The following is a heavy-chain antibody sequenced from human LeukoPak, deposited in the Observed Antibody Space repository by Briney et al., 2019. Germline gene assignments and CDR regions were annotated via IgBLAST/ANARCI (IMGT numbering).Heavy chain of an antibody. CDR3: AGLVGRYSSGLYYYYFDY. D-gene: IGHD3-22*01. V-gene: IGHV4-34*01. Sequence: SETLSLTCAVYGGSFSGYYWSWIRQPPGKGLEWIGEINHSGSTNYNPSLKSRVTISIDKSRNQFFLNLSSVTAADTAVYYCAGLVGRYSSGLYYYYFDYWGQGTLVTVSS. CDR2: INHSGST. J-gene: IGHJ4*02. CDR1: GGSFSGYY.